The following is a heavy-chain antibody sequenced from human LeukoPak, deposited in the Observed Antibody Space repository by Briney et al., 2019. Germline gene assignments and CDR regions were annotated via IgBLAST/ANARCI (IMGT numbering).Heavy chain of an antibody. CDR2: INHSGST. CDR3: ARGLGAILWFGELLSPGYFDY. D-gene: IGHD3-10*01. CDR1: GGSFSGYY. J-gene: IGHJ4*02. Sequence: SETLSLTCAVYGGSFSGYYWSWIRQPPEKGLEWIGEINHSGSTNYNPSLKSRVAISVDTSKNQFSLKLSSVTAADTAVYYCARGLGAILWFGELLSPGYFDYWGQGTLVTVSS. V-gene: IGHV4-34*01.